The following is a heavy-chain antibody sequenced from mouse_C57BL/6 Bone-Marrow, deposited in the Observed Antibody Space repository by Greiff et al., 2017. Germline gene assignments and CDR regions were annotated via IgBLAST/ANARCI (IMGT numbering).Heavy chain of an antibody. V-gene: IGHV1-82*01. CDR2: IYPGDGDT. CDR1: GYAFSSSW. CDR3: ASITTVNDD. Sequence: VQLQQSGPELVKPGASVKISCKASGYAFSSSWMNWVKQRPGKGLEWIWRIYPGDGDTNYNGKFKGKATLTADKSSSTAYMQLSSLTSEDSAVYFCASITTVNDDWGQGTTLTVSS. J-gene: IGHJ2*01. D-gene: IGHD1-1*01.